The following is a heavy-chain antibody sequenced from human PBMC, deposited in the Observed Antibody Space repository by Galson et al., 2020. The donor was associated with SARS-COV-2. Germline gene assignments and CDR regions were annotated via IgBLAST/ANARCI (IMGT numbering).Heavy chain of an antibody. D-gene: IGHD3-10*01. CDR3: ARDHLRITVLRGAKYYFDS. CDR1: GFTFSNYG. V-gene: IGHV3-33*01. J-gene: IGHJ4*02. CDR2: LWYDGTNE. Sequence: GESLKISCAASGFTFSNYGMHWVRQAPGKGLEWVAVLWYDGTNEFYADSVKGRFTISRDNSKNTLYLQMNSLRAEDTAFYYCARDHLRITVLRGAKYYFDSWGQGTLVTVSS.